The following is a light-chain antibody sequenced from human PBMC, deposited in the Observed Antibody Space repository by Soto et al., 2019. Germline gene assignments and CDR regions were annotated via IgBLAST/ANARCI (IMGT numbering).Light chain of an antibody. CDR3: QQYGSAPPWT. CDR1: ESVTSSY. J-gene: IGKJ1*01. Sequence: IVVPHSPGTLSLSPGARATLSCRAIESVTSSYLAWYQQKPGQAPRLLIYGASSRATGIPDRFSGSGSGTDFTLTINRLEPEDFAVYYCQQYGSAPPWTVGQGTKVDI. V-gene: IGKV3-20*01. CDR2: GAS.